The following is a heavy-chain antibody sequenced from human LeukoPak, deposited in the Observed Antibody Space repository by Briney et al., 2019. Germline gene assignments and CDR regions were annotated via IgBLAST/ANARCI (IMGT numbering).Heavy chain of an antibody. D-gene: IGHD4-17*01. Sequence: GGSLRLSCTSSQLTFNRYVMAWVRQAPGKGLEWVSTISASDGTTYYADSVEGRFTISRDNSKNTLYLQMNSLRAEDTAVYYCATLYGDYNWYFDLWGRGTLVTVSS. CDR1: QLTFNRYV. CDR3: ATLYGDYNWYFDL. J-gene: IGHJ2*01. CDR2: ISASDGTT. V-gene: IGHV3-23*01.